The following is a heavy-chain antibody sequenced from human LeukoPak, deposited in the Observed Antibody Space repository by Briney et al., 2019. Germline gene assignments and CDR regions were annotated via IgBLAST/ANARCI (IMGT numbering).Heavy chain of an antibody. CDR3: AKDEGSSSSSGGFDY. CDR1: GFTFDDHA. CDR2: ISWNSDNI. J-gene: IGHJ4*02. Sequence: QSGGSLRLSCAASGFTFDDHAMHWVRQAPGKGLEWVSGISWNSDNIAHADSVKGRFTISRDNAKNSLYLQMNSLRAEDMALYYCAKDEGSSSSSGGFDYWGQGTLVTVSS. D-gene: IGHD6-6*01. V-gene: IGHV3-9*03.